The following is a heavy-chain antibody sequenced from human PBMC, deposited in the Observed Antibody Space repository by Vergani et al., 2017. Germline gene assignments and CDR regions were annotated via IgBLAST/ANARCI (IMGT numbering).Heavy chain of an antibody. CDR2: TWYDGNNK. J-gene: IGHJ5*02. V-gene: IGHV3-33*01. D-gene: IGHD5-12*01. CDR1: GFTFNQYG. CDR3: ARDLRLLYSRFDP. Sequence: QVQLVESGGGVVQPGRSLRLSCAASGFTFNQYGMHWVRQAPGKGLEWVAVTWYDGNNKQYADSVKGRFTISRDNSKSTMYLQMNSLRDEDMGVYYCARDLRLLYSRFDPWGQGTLVTVSS.